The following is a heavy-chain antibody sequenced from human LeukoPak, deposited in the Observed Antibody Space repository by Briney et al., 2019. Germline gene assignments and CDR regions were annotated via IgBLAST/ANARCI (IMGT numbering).Heavy chain of an antibody. Sequence: SETLSLTCTVSGGSISSYYWSWIRQPAGKGLEWIGRIYTSGSTNYNPSLKSRVTMSVDTSKNQFSLKLSSVTAADTAVYYCARGPSVVRGVMIPYYYYMDVWGKGTTVTFSS. CDR2: IYTSGST. CDR3: ARGPSVVRGVMIPYYYYMDV. D-gene: IGHD3-10*01. J-gene: IGHJ6*03. V-gene: IGHV4-4*07. CDR1: GGSISSYY.